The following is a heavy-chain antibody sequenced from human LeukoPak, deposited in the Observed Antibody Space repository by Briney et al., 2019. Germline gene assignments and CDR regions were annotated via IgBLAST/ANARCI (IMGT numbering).Heavy chain of an antibody. CDR2: LSYSGSA. V-gene: IGHV4-39*01. CDR3: ARLGRDAFDI. CDR1: GDSISSPPYY. Sequence: SETLSLTCTVSGDSISSPPYYWGWIRQPPGKGLEWIASLSYSGSAYFNPSLKNRVTISVDTSKNQFSLKLRSVTAADSSAYYCARLGRDAFDIWGQGTMVVVSS. J-gene: IGHJ3*02.